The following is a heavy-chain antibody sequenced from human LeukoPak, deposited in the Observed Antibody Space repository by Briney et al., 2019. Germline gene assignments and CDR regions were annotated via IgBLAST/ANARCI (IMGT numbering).Heavy chain of an antibody. V-gene: IGHV3-43*01. CDR1: GFTFDDYT. CDR2: ISWDGGST. CDR3: ARSGGYSGNDWVY. D-gene: IGHD5-12*01. Sequence: SGGSLRLSCAASGFTFDDYTMHWVRQAPGKGLEWVSLISWDGGSTYYADSVKSRFTISRDNSKNTLYLQMNSLRTEDTAVYYCARSGGYSGNDWVYWGQGTLVTVSS. J-gene: IGHJ4*02.